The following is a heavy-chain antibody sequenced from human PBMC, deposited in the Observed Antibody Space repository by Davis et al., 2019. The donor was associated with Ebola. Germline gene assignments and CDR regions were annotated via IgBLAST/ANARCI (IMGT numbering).Heavy chain of an antibody. CDR2: ISYDGSNK. CDR1: GFTFSSYG. D-gene: IGHD6-13*01. CDR3: ARDQGIAAADYGMDV. V-gene: IGHV3-30*03. Sequence: GESLKISCAASGFTFSSYGMHWVRQAPGKGLEWVAVISYDGSNKYYADSVKGRFTISRDNSKNTLYLQMNSLRAEDTAVYYCARDQGIAAADYGMDVWGKGTTVTVSS. J-gene: IGHJ6*04.